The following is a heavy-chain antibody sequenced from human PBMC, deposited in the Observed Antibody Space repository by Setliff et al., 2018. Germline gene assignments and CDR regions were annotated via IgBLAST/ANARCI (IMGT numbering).Heavy chain of an antibody. D-gene: IGHD6-19*01. Sequence: PSETLSLTCAVSGYSISSGYYWGWTRQPPGKGLEWIGSIYHSGSTYYNPSLKSRVTMSVDTSKNQFSLKLSSVTAADTAVYYCARVSQYSSGWYYYYYGMDVWGQGTTVTVSS. V-gene: IGHV4-38-2*01. J-gene: IGHJ6*02. CDR1: GYSISSGYY. CDR3: ARVSQYSSGWYYYYYGMDV. CDR2: IYHSGST.